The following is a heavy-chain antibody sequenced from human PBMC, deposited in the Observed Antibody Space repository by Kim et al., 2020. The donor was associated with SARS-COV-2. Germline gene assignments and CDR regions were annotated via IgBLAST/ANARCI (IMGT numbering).Heavy chain of an antibody. CDR1: GFTFDDYA. D-gene: IGHD6-13*01. CDR2: ISWNSGSI. V-gene: IGHV3-9*01. Sequence: GGSLRLSCAASGFTFDDYAMHWVRQAPGKGLEWVSGISWNSGSIGYADSVKGRFTISRDNAKNSLYLQMNSLRAEDTALYYCAKRGAAGFAFDIWGQGTMVTVSS. CDR3: AKRGAAGFAFDI. J-gene: IGHJ3*02.